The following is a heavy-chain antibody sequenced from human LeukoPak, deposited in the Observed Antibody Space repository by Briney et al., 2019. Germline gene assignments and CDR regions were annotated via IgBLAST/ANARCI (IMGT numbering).Heavy chain of an antibody. J-gene: IGHJ5*02. CDR2: IRSKAYGGTT. CDR3: TSSYSSSWENWFDP. CDR1: GFTFGDYA. V-gene: IGHV3-49*04. D-gene: IGHD6-13*01. Sequence: GGSLRLYCTASGFTFGDYAMSWVRHAPGKGLEWVGFIRSKAYGGTTEYAASVKGRFTISRDDSKSIAYLQMNSLKTEDTAVYYCTSSYSSSWENWFDPWGQGTLVTVSS.